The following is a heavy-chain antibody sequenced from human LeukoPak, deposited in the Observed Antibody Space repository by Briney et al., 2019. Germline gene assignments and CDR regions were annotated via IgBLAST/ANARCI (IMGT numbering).Heavy chain of an antibody. Sequence: SETLSLTCAVYGGSFSGYYWSWIRQPPGKGLEWIGEINHSGSTNYNPSLKSRVTISVDTSKNQFSLKLSSVTAADTAVYYCARAIAARADYWGQGTLVTVSS. V-gene: IGHV4-34*01. J-gene: IGHJ4*02. CDR1: GGSFSGYY. CDR3: ARAIAARADY. D-gene: IGHD6-6*01. CDR2: INHSGST.